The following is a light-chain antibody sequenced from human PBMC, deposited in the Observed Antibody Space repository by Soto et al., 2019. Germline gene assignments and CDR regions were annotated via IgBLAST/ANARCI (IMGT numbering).Light chain of an antibody. CDR2: EVT. CDR3: SSYAGISNVS. J-gene: IGLJ2*01. Sequence: QSVLTPPHSASGSPGQPVTISGTGPSSDVGGYDYVSWYQQQSGKAPKLIIYEVTNRPSGVPDRFSGSKSGNTASLNVSGLQAEDESDYYCSSYAGISNVSLGAGTKLTLL. V-gene: IGLV2-8*01. CDR1: SSDVGGYDY.